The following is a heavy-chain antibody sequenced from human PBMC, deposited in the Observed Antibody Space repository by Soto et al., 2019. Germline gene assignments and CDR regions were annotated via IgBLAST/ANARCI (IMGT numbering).Heavy chain of an antibody. J-gene: IGHJ6*02. D-gene: IGHD3-22*01. CDR3: AKDSSGYWGYYGMDV. Sequence: PGGSLRLSCAASGFTFSSYGMHWVRQAPGKGLEWVAVISYDGSNKYYADSVKGRFTISRDNSKNTLYLQMNSLRAEDTAVYYCAKDSSGYWGYYGMDVWGQGTTVTVSS. CDR1: GFTFSSYG. V-gene: IGHV3-30*18. CDR2: ISYDGSNK.